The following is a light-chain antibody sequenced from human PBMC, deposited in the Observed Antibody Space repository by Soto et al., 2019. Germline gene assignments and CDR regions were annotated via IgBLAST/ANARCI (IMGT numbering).Light chain of an antibody. CDR3: LQLNSSPYT. CDR2: SAS. CDR1: QGSSSY. V-gene: IGKV1-9*01. J-gene: IGKJ2*01. Sequence: DIQLTQSPSFLSASVGDRVTITCRASQGSSSYLAWYQQKPGKAPKLLIYSASTLQSGVPSRFSGSVSGTEFTLTISPLQPEDFATYYCLQLNSSPYTFGQGTKLEIK.